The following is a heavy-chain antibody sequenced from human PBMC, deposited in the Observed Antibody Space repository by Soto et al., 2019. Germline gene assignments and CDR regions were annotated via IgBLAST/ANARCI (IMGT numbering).Heavy chain of an antibody. Sequence: EVQLLESGGGLVQPGGSLRLSCAASGFTFSSYAMNWVRRAPGKRLEWVLGIRVSGGNTYYADSVKGRFTISRDNSKNTLYRQMNSLSAEVTAVYDCAKEPPACGGGSFDPCGQGTLVTVSS. J-gene: IGHJ5*02. CDR3: AKEPPACGGGSFDP. V-gene: IGHV3-23*01. CDR2: IRVSGGNT. CDR1: GFTFSSYA. D-gene: IGHD2-21*01.